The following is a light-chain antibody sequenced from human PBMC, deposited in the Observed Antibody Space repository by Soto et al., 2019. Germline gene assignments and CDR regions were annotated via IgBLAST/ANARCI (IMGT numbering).Light chain of an antibody. V-gene: IGKV2-28*01. CDR3: MQTLQIRT. Sequence: DIVMTQSPVSLPVTPGEPASISCRSSQSLLHSNGYNYLDWYLQKPGQSPQLLIFLGSNRASGVPDRFSGCGSGTDFTLKISRVEAEDVGVYYCMQTLQIRTFGQGTKVDIK. CDR2: LGS. J-gene: IGKJ1*01. CDR1: QSLLHSNGYNY.